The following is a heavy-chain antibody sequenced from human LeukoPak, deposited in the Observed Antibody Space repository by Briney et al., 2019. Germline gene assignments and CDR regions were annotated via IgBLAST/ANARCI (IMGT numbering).Heavy chain of an antibody. CDR3: ARSVTTVTTGLDY. CDR2: ISSNGGST. CDR1: GFTFSSYA. J-gene: IGHJ4*02. D-gene: IGHD4-17*01. Sequence: GGSLRLSCAASGFTFSSYAMHWLRQAPGRGLEYVSDISSNGGSTYYANSVKGRFTISRDNSKNTLYLQMGSLRAEDMAVYYCARSVTTVTTGLDYWGQGTLVTVSS. V-gene: IGHV3-64*01.